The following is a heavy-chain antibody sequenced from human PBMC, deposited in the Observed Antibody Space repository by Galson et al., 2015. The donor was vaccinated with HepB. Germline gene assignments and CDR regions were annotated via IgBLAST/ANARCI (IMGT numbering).Heavy chain of an antibody. CDR1: GFTFSSYA. CDR3: TTEFYDYVWGRPDYGMDV. Sequence: SLRLSCAASGFTFSSYAMHWVRQAPGKGLEWVAVISYDGSNKYYADSVKGRFTISRDNSKNTLYLQMNSLRAEDTAVYYCTTEFYDYVWGRPDYGMDVWGQGTTVTVSS. V-gene: IGHV3-30-3*01. CDR2: ISYDGSNK. D-gene: IGHD3-16*01. J-gene: IGHJ6*02.